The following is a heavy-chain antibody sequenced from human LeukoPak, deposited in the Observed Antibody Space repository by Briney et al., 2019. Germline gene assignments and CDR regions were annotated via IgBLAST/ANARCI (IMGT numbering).Heavy chain of an antibody. CDR1: GFTFSSYA. J-gene: IGHJ6*04. CDR3: AKGSEEDYYYYGMDV. CDR2: ISGSGGST. D-gene: IGHD6-25*01. Sequence: GGSLRLSRAASGFTFSSYAMSWVRQAPGKGLEWVSAISGSGGSTYYADSVKGRFTISRDNSKNTLYLQMNSLRAEDTAVYYCAKGSEEDYYYYGMDVWGKGTTVTVSS. V-gene: IGHV3-23*01.